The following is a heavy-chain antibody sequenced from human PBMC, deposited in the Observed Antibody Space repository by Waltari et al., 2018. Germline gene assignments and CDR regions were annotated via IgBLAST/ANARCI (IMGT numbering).Heavy chain of an antibody. CDR2: ISGSGGST. J-gene: IGHJ4*02. Sequence: EVQLLESGGGLVQPGGSLRLSCAASGFTFSSYAMSWVRQAPGKGLEWVSAISGSGGSTYYADSVKGRFTISRDNSKNTLYLQMNSLRAEDTAVYYCAKVNHYYDSSGYYLGFDYWGQGTLVTVSS. CDR3: AKVNHYYDSSGYYLGFDY. CDR1: GFTFSSYA. D-gene: IGHD3-22*01. V-gene: IGHV3-23*01.